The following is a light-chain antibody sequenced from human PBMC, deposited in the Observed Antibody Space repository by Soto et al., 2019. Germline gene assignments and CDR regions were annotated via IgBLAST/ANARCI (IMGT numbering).Light chain of an antibody. V-gene: IGLV3-25*03. J-gene: IGLJ2*01. CDR1: ALPKQY. CDR3: QSADSSGTYRV. CDR2: TDS. Sequence: SYELTQPPSVSVSPGQTARITCSGDALPKQYAYWYQQKPGQAPVLVIYTDSERPSGIPERFSGSSSGTTVTLTIRGVQAEDEADYYCQSADSSGTYRVFGGGTKLTVL.